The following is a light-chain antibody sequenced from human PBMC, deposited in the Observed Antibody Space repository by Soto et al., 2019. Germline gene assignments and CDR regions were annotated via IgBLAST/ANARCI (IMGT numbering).Light chain of an antibody. Sequence: EIVLPQSPATLSLSPGERATLSCRASQSVSSYLAWYQHTPGQAPRLLLYDASNRATGIPARFSGSGSGTDFTLTISSPAPEDCAVYYCQQRSNWPPLTFGGGTKVESK. CDR2: DAS. J-gene: IGKJ4*01. CDR3: QQRSNWPPLT. V-gene: IGKV3-11*01. CDR1: QSVSSY.